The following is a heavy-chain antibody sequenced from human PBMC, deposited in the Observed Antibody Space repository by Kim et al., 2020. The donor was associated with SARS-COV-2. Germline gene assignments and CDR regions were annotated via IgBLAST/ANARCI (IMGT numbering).Heavy chain of an antibody. CDR2: IIPIFGTA. V-gene: IGHV1-69*13. Sequence: SVKVSCKASGGTFSSYAISWVRQAPRQGLEWMGGIIPIFGTANYAQKFQGRVTITADESTSTAYMELSSLRSEDTAVYYCAREVRGYSSSYDYWGQGTLVTVSS. D-gene: IGHD6-13*01. J-gene: IGHJ4*02. CDR3: AREVRGYSSSYDY. CDR1: GGTFSSYA.